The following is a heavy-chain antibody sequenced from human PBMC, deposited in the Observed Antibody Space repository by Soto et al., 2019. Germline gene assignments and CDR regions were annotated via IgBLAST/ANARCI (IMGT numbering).Heavy chain of an antibody. CDR1: GFTFSSYA. CDR2: ITGSGANT. J-gene: IGHJ1*01. Sequence: EVQLLESGGGLVQPGGSLRLSCAASGFTFSSYAMNWVSQAPGKGLEWVSAITGSGANTYYADSGKGRFIISRDNSKNTVYLQMSSLRAEDTAVYYCTKETEIAVAGYAKYFQHWGQGTLLIVSS. CDR3: TKETEIAVAGYAKYFQH. D-gene: IGHD6-19*01. V-gene: IGHV3-23*01.